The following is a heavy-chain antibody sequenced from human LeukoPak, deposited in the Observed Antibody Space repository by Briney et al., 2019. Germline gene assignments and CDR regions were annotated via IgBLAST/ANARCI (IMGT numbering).Heavy chain of an antibody. D-gene: IGHD1-7*01. J-gene: IGHJ4*02. CDR1: GFSFSSFA. V-gene: IGHV3-30-3*01. CDR2: ISYDGNNK. Sequence: GGSLRLSCAASGFSFSSFAMHWVRQAPGKGLEWVATISYDGNNKNYADSVKDRFTISRDNAKNSLYLQMNSLRAEDTAVYYCATDAAGTTGYFDYWGQGTLATVSS. CDR3: ATDAAGTTGYFDY.